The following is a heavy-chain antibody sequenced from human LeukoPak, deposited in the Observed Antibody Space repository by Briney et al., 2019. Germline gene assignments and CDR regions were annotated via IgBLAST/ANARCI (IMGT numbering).Heavy chain of an antibody. J-gene: IGHJ4*02. Sequence: GGSLRLSCAASEFTFDNSWMNWVRQAPGKGLEWVASINPDDSAKYYVDSVRGRFTISRDNAKNSLYLQMSSLRAEDTAVYYCARDRAYSSFDYWGQGTLVTVSS. CDR1: EFTFDNSW. V-gene: IGHV3-7*01. CDR2: INPDDSAK. CDR3: ARDRAYSSFDY. D-gene: IGHD5-18*01.